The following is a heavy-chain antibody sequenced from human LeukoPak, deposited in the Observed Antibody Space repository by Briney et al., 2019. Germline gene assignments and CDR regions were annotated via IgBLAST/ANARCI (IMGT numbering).Heavy chain of an antibody. D-gene: IGHD3-10*01. Sequence: PSETLSLTCAVSGASVSSDGFWWNWVRQPPGKGLEWIGQIGYSGTTNYKLSLKSRLTISTDASKNHFSLRLTSVTPADTAVYYCARIGGVFHHWGQGTLVTVSS. CDR1: GASVSSDGFW. V-gene: IGHV4-61*03. CDR3: ARIGGVFHH. J-gene: IGHJ1*01. CDR2: IGYSGTT.